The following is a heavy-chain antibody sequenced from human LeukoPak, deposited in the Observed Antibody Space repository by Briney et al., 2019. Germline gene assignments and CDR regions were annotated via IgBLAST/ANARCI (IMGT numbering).Heavy chain of an antibody. Sequence: PSGTLSLTCTFSGCSISSYYWSWIRQPPGKGLEWIGYIYTSGSTNYNPSLKSRVTITVDTSKNQFSLKLSSVTAADTAVYYCARPRGLYDSSGYYYYWGQGTLVTVSS. CDR2: IYTSGST. V-gene: IGHV4-4*09. CDR3: ARPRGLYDSSGYYYY. CDR1: GCSISSYY. D-gene: IGHD3-22*01. J-gene: IGHJ4*02.